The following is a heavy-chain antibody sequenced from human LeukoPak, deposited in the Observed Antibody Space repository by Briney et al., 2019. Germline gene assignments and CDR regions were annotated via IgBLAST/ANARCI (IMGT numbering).Heavy chain of an antibody. CDR3: GKDGGQYSSGPEFDP. J-gene: IGHJ5*02. CDR2: ISGGGERT. D-gene: IGHD3-22*01. Sequence: GSLRLSCAASGIVFSNTAMNWARQSPGRGLEWISAISGGGERTFYADSVKGRFTISRDNSKNMVYLQMNSLRADDTAIYYCGKDGGQYSSGPEFDPRGQGVLVTVSS. CDR1: GIVFSNTA. V-gene: IGHV3-23*01.